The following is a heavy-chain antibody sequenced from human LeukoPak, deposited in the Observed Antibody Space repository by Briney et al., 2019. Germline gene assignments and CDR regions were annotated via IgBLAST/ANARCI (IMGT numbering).Heavy chain of an antibody. Sequence: GESLKISCKGSGYSFTSYWIGWVRQMPGKGLEWMGIIYPGDSDTRYSPSFQGQVTISADKSISTAYLQWSSLKASDTAMYYCARLDYYESSGGSAHFDYWGQGTLVTVSS. D-gene: IGHD3-22*01. J-gene: IGHJ4*02. CDR1: GYSFTSYW. CDR3: ARLDYYESSGGSAHFDY. V-gene: IGHV5-51*01. CDR2: IYPGDSDT.